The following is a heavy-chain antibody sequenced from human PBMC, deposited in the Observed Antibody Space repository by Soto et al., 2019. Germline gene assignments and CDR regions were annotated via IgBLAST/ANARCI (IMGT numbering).Heavy chain of an antibody. D-gene: IGHD1-7*01. J-gene: IGHJ3*02. CDR3: ARARLSRYNWNYVDDAFDI. Sequence: GGSLRLSCAASGFTFSDHYMDWVRQAPGKGLEWVGRTRNKANSYTTEYAASVKGRFTISRDDSKNSLYLQMNSLKTEDTAVYYCARARLSRYNWNYVDDAFDIWGQGTMVTVSS. CDR1: GFTFSDHY. CDR2: TRNKANSYTT. V-gene: IGHV3-72*01.